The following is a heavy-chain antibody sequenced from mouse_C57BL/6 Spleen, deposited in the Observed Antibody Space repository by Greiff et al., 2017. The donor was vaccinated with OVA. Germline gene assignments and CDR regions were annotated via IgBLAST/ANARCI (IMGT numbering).Heavy chain of an antibody. Sequence: EVQRVESGGGLVQPGGSLSLSCAASGSTFTDYYMSWVRQPPGKALEWLGFIRNKANGYTTEYSASVKGRFTISRDNSQSILYLQMNALRAEDSATYYCARYEGLYAMDYWGQGTSVTVSS. J-gene: IGHJ4*01. CDR2: IRNKANGYTT. CDR1: GSTFTDYY. V-gene: IGHV7-3*01. CDR3: ARYEGLYAMDY.